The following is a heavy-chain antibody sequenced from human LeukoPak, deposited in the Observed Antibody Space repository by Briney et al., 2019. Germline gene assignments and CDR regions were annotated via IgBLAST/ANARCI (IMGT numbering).Heavy chain of an antibody. Sequence: SETLSLTCTVSGVSISSYYWSWIRQPPGKGLEWIGYIYYSGSTNYNPSLKSRVTISVDTSKNQFSLKLSSVTAADTAVYYCARGATISWKPSTREYYFGYWGQGTLVTVSS. CDR2: IYYSGST. J-gene: IGHJ4*02. V-gene: IGHV4-59*01. D-gene: IGHD1-26*01. CDR1: GVSISSYY. CDR3: ARGATISWKPSTREYYFGY.